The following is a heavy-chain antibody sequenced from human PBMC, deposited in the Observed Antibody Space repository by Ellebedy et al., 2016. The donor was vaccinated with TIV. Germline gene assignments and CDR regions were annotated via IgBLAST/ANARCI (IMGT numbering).Heavy chain of an antibody. CDR2: ISSSGSNI. CDR3: AKDHGPIWHSYDSSGSHDH. J-gene: IGHJ4*02. Sequence: GGSLRLSCAASGFTVSNNYISWVRQAPGKGLEWVSSISSSGSNIYYADSVKGRFTISRDNAKNSLYLQMNSLRADDTAVYYCAKDHGPIWHSYDSSGSHDHWGQGTLVTVSS. V-gene: IGHV3-21*01. D-gene: IGHD3-22*01. CDR1: GFTVSNNY.